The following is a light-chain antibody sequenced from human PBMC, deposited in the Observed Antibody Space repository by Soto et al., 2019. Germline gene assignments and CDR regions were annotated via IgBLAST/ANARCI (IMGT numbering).Light chain of an antibody. Sequence: DIQMTQSPSSLSASVGDRVTITCRASQSISRYLNWYQQKPGKAPKLLIYAASSLQSGVPSRFSGSGSGTDFTLTISSLQTEDLATYYCQQANSFPITVGQGTRREI. J-gene: IGKJ5*01. CDR1: QSISRY. CDR3: QQANSFPIT. V-gene: IGKV1-39*01. CDR2: AAS.